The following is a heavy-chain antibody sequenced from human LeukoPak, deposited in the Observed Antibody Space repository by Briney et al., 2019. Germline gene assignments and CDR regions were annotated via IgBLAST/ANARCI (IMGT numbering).Heavy chain of an antibody. CDR2: IYYSGNT. CDR3: ARDPASGSYPYFDY. Sequence: SETLSLTCTVSGGSIYSSNDYWGWIRQPPGKGLEWIGSIYYSGNTYYNPSLKSRVTISVDTSKNQFSLKLNSVTAADTAVYYCARDPASGSYPYFDYWGQGTLVTVSS. D-gene: IGHD3-10*01. J-gene: IGHJ4*02. V-gene: IGHV4-39*07. CDR1: GGSIYSSNDY.